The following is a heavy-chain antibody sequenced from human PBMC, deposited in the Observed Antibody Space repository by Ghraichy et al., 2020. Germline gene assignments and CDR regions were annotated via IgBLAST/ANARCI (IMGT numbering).Heavy chain of an antibody. J-gene: IGHJ6*02. V-gene: IGHV3-15*01. CDR2: IKTNAYGGTT. CDR1: GFSFTNAW. Sequence: GESLNISCAGSGFSFTNAWMSWVRQAPGKGLEWIGRIKTNAYGGTTDYAAPAKGRFTISRDDSQNTLYLHMNSLKTEDTAVYYCCIDIQKVRDGRTVAGVVIRSDYFYYYGMDDRGRGTTVTVSS. CDR3: CIDIQKVRDGRTVAGVVIRSDYFYYYGMDD. D-gene: IGHD3-3*01.